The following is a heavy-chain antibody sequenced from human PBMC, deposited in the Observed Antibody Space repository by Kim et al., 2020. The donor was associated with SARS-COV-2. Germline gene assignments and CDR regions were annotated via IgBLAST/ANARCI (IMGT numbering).Heavy chain of an antibody. D-gene: IGHD3-22*01. CDR2: FDPEDGEK. J-gene: IGHJ4*02. Sequence: ASVKVSCKVSGYTLTELSMHWVRQAPGIGLEWMGGFDPEDGEKIYAQKFQGRVTMTEDTSTDTAYMELSSLRSEDTAVYYCATYYYDSSGNLDYWGQGTLVTVSS. CDR1: GYTLTELS. CDR3: ATYYYDSSGNLDY. V-gene: IGHV1-24*01.